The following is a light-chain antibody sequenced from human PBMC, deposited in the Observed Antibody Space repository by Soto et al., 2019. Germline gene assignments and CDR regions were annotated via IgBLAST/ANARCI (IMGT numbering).Light chain of an antibody. V-gene: IGKV3-20*01. CDR3: HQYDNAPQT. CDR2: GAS. Sequence: EIVLTQSPGTLSLSPGERATLSCSASQTLRRTYIAWYQQKPGQAPRVLIYGASKRATGIPDRFSGSGSGTDFSLTISRLEPEDFAVYYCHQYDNAPQTYGQGTKVDIK. CDR1: QTLRRTY. J-gene: IGKJ2*01.